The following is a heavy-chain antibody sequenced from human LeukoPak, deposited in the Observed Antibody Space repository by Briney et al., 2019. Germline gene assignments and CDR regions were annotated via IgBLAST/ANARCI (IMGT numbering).Heavy chain of an antibody. J-gene: IGHJ4*02. D-gene: IGHD6-19*01. CDR2: IWYDGSNK. Sequence: GGSLRLSCAASGFTFSSYGMHWVRQAPGKGLEWVAVIWYDGSNKYCADSVKGRFTISRDNSKNTLYLQMNSLRAEDTAVYYCARDQYGYSSGHPPGYWGQGTLVTVSS. V-gene: IGHV3-33*01. CDR3: ARDQYGYSSGHPPGY. CDR1: GFTFSSYG.